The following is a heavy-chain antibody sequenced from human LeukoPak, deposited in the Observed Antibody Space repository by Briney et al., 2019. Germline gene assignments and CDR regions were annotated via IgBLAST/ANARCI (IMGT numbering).Heavy chain of an antibody. D-gene: IGHD4-17*01. J-gene: IGHJ3*02. CDR1: GFTVGSIY. CDR3: AAYGQDAFDI. V-gene: IGHV3-53*01. CDR2: IYSGGNT. Sequence: GGSLRLSCAASGFTVGSIYMNWVRQAPGKGLEWVSVIYSGGNTYYADSVKGRFTISRDNSKNTVYLQMNSLRAEDTAVYYCAAYGQDAFDIWGQGTMVTVSS.